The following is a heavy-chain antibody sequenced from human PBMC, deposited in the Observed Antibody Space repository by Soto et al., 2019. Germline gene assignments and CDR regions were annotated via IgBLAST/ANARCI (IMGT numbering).Heavy chain of an antibody. Sequence: GASLKLSCKGSGYSFTSYWIGWVRQMPGKGLAWMGIIYPGDSDTRYSPSFQGQVTISADKSITTAYLQWSSLKASDTAMYYCASQSIAAAGTGMDVWGQGTSDTVSS. CDR2: IYPGDSDT. CDR3: ASQSIAAAGTGMDV. J-gene: IGHJ6*02. V-gene: IGHV5-51*01. CDR1: GYSFTSYW. D-gene: IGHD6-13*01.